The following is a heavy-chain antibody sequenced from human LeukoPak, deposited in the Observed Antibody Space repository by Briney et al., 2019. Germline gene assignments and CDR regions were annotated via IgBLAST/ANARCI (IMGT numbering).Heavy chain of an antibody. CDR1: GGSISSYY. J-gene: IGHJ2*01. CDR2: IYYRGST. CDR3: ARLPRPKYGDYNWYFDL. V-gene: IGHV4-59*01. D-gene: IGHD4-17*01. Sequence: SETLSLTCTVSGGSISSYYWSWIRQPPGKGLEWIGYIYYRGSTNYNPSLKSRVTISVDTSKNQFSLKLSSVTAADTAVYYCARLPRPKYGDYNWYFDLWGRGTLVTVSS.